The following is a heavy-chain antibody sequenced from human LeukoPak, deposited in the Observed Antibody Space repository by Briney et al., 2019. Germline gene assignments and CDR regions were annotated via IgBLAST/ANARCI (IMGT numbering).Heavy chain of an antibody. Sequence: GGSLRLSCAASGFPFTSYGMNWVRQAPGKGLEWVSYTISSSGIIYYADSVRGRFTISRDNAKNSLYLRMNRLRAEDTAVYYCARHGEVPYGLDVWGQGTTVTVSS. CDR1: GFPFTSYG. CDR2: TISSSGII. J-gene: IGHJ6*02. D-gene: IGHD2-21*01. CDR3: ARHGEVPYGLDV. V-gene: IGHV3-48*01.